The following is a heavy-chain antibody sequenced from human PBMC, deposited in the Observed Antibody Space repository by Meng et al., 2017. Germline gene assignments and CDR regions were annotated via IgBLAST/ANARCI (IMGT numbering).Heavy chain of an antibody. CDR3: TRAVAGTTTTQDY. J-gene: IGHJ4*02. Sequence: GGSLRLSCTASGFTFGDYAMSWFRQAPGKGLEWAGFIRSKAYGGTTEYAASVKGRFTISRDDSKSIAYLQMNSLKTEDTAVYYCTRAVAGTTTTQDYWGQGTLVTVSS. CDR1: GFTFGDYA. CDR2: IRSKAYGGTT. D-gene: IGHD6-19*01. V-gene: IGHV3-49*03.